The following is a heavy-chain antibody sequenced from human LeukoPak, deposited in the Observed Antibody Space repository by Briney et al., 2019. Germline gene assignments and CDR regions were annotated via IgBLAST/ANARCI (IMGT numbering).Heavy chain of an antibody. V-gene: IGHV1-69*13. CDR3: AGGELEGTYDY. CDR1: GGTFSSYA. Sequence: SVKVSYKASGGTFSSYAISWVRQAPGQWLEWMGGIIPIFGTANYAQKFQGRVTITADESTSTAYMELSSLRSEDTAVYYCAGGELEGTYDYWGQGTLVTVSS. CDR2: IIPIFGTA. D-gene: IGHD3-16*01. J-gene: IGHJ4*02.